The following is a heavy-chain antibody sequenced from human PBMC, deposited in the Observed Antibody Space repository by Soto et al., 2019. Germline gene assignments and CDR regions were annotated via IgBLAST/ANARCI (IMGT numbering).Heavy chain of an antibody. D-gene: IGHD2-2*02. CDR1: GFTFSSYS. V-gene: IGHV3-21*01. Sequence: LRLSCAASGFTFSSYSMNWVRQAPGKGLEWVSSISSSSSYIYYADPVKGRFTISRDNAKNSLYLQMNSLRAEDTAVYYCARAPIVVVPAAIGGTYYYYYYGMDVWGQGTTVTVSS. CDR2: ISSSSSYI. J-gene: IGHJ6*02. CDR3: ARAPIVVVPAAIGGTYYYYYYGMDV.